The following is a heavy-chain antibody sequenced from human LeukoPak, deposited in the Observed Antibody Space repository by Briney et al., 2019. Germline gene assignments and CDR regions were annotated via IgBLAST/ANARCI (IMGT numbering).Heavy chain of an antibody. V-gene: IGHV1-2*02. Sequence: ASVKVSCKASGYSFTDYHMHWVRQAPGQGLEWMGWINPSSGATNYAQKFRGRVTMTRDTSNRTSYMELSRLRSDDTALYYCASCYYDSSGYYYFDYWGQGTLVTVSS. CDR3: ASCYYDSSGYYYFDY. J-gene: IGHJ4*02. CDR2: INPSSGAT. CDR1: GYSFTDYH. D-gene: IGHD3-22*01.